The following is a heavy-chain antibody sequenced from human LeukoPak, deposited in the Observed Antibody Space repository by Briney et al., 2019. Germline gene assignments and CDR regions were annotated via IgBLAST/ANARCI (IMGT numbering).Heavy chain of an antibody. D-gene: IGHD4-17*01. V-gene: IGHV1-2*02. CDR1: VYTFTAYY. CDR3: ARGLHDYADFDFDY. CDR2: INPNSGGT. J-gene: IGHJ4*02. Sequence: APVKVSYKPSVYTFTAYYILWVRQAPGQGLEWMGWINPNSGGTNYAQKFQGRVTMTRDTSISTAYMELSRLRSDDTAVYYCARGLHDYADFDFDYWGQGTLVTVPS.